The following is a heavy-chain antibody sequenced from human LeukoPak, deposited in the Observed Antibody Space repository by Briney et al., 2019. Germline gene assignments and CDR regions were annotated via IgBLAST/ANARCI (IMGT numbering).Heavy chain of an antibody. D-gene: IGHD2/OR15-2a*01. Sequence: GASVKVSCKASGGTFSSYAISWVRQAPGQGLEWMGGIIPIFGTANYAQKFQGRVTITADKSTSTAYMELSSLRSEDTAVYYCARDNKRTNYYYYMDVWGKGTTVTVSS. V-gene: IGHV1-69*06. J-gene: IGHJ6*03. CDR3: ARDNKRTNYYYYMDV. CDR1: GGTFSSYA. CDR2: IIPIFGTA.